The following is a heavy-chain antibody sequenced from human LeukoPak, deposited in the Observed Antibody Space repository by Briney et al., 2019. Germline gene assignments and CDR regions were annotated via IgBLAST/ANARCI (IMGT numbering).Heavy chain of an antibody. J-gene: IGHJ6*02. CDR1: GGSISSYY. CDR3: ASGPAGTISYYYYYGMDV. V-gene: IGHV4-59*08. CDR2: IYYSGST. D-gene: IGHD6-19*01. Sequence: SETLSLTCTVSGGSISSYYWSWIRQPPGKGLEWIGYIYYSGSTNYNPSLKSRVTISVDTSKNQFSLKLSSVTAADTAVYYCASGPAGTISYYYYYGMDVRGQGTTVTVSS.